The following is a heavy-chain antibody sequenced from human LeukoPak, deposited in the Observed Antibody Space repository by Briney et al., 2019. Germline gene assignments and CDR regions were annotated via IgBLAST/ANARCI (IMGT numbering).Heavy chain of an antibody. J-gene: IGHJ4*02. D-gene: IGHD3-3*01. V-gene: IGHV3-53*01. Sequence: GGSLRLSCAATGLSVSSNFMSWVRQAPGKGLEWVSVIYGGGSTYYADSVKGRFTISRDNAKNSLYLQMNSLRAEDTAVYYCASKITIFGVATGDYWGQGTLVTVSS. CDR2: IYGGGST. CDR3: ASKITIFGVATGDY. CDR1: GLSVSSNF.